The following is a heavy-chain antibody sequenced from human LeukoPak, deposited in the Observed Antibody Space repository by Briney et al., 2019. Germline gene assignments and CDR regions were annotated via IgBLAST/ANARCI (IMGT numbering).Heavy chain of an antibody. J-gene: IGHJ4*02. CDR3: AREIYDSSGYTTFDY. CDR1: GYTFTSYG. V-gene: IGHV1-18*01. Sequence: ASVKVSCKASGYTFTSYGISWVRQAPGQGLEWMGWISAYNGNTNYAQKLQGRVTMTTDTSTSTAYMELRCLRSDDTAVYYCAREIYDSSGYTTFDYWGQGTLVTVSS. CDR2: ISAYNGNT. D-gene: IGHD3-22*01.